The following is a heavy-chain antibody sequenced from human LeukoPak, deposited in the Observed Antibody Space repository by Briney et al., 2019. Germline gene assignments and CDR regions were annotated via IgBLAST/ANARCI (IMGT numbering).Heavy chain of an antibody. D-gene: IGHD3-3*01. J-gene: IGHJ3*02. V-gene: IGHV4-39*07. Sequence: SETLSLTCTVSGGSISSSSYYWGWIRQPPGKGLEWIGSIYYSGSTYYNPSLKSRVTISVDTSKNQFSLKLSSVTAADTAVYYCARGWSGYSDAFDIWGQGTMVTVSS. CDR3: ARGWSGYSDAFDI. CDR1: GGSISSSSYY. CDR2: IYYSGST.